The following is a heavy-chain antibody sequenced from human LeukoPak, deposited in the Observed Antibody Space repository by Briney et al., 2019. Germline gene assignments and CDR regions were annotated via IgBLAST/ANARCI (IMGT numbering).Heavy chain of an antibody. V-gene: IGHV3-23*01. CDR1: GFTFSSYA. CDR3: AKLARYFDWLLTPPPYYFDY. Sequence: GGSLRLSCAASGFTFSSYAMSWVRQAPGKGLEWVSAISGSGGSTYYADSVKGRFTISSDNSKNTLYLQMNSLRAEDTAVYYCAKLARYFDWLLTPPPYYFDYWGQGTLVTVSS. J-gene: IGHJ4*02. D-gene: IGHD3-9*01. CDR2: ISGSGGST.